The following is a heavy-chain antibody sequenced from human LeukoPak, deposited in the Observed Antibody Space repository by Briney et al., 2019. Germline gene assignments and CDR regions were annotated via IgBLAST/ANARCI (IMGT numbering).Heavy chain of an antibody. CDR1: GFTFSSYN. D-gene: IGHD3-9*01. J-gene: IGHJ4*02. V-gene: IGHV3-48*02. CDR3: ARGALRYSDY. CDR2: ISSSSSSI. Sequence: GGSLRLSCRASGFTFSSYNMHWVRQAPGKGLEWVSYISSSSSSIYYADSVKGRFTISRDNAKNSLYLQMNSLRDKDTAVYYCARGALRYSDYWGQGTLVTVSS.